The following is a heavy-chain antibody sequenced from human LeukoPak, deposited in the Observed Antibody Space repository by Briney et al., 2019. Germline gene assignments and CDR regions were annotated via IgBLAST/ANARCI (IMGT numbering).Heavy chain of an antibody. V-gene: IGHV3-21*01. CDR1: GFTFSSYS. Sequence: GGSLRLSCAASGFTFSSYSMNWVRQAPGKGLEWVSSISRSSTYIYYAASVKCRFTISRDNAKNSLYLQVNSLRAEETAVYYCARVLDSGSYYRDYWGQGTLVTVSS. J-gene: IGHJ4*02. D-gene: IGHD1-26*01. CDR3: ARVLDSGSYYRDY. CDR2: ISRSSTYI.